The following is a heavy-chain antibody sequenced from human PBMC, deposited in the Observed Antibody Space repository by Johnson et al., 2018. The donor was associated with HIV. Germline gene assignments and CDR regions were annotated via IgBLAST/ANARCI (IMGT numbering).Heavy chain of an antibody. Sequence: VQLVESGGGLVKPGGSLRLSCAASGFTFSDYYMSWIRQAPGKGLEWVSYISSSGSTIYYADSVKGRFTTSRDNAKNSLYLQVKSLRAEDTALYLCAKDIGAGAAPMYAFDIWGQGTMVTVSS. CDR2: ISSSGSTI. CDR1: GFTFSDYY. D-gene: IGHD5-12*01. V-gene: IGHV3-11*01. J-gene: IGHJ3*02. CDR3: AKDIGAGAAPMYAFDI.